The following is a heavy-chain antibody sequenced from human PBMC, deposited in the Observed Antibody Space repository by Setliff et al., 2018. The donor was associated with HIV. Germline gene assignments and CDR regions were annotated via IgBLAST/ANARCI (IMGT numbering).Heavy chain of an antibody. Sequence: SETLSLTCTVSGGSISSSGYYWGWIRQPPGKGLEWIGNMYYRGSTYYNPSLKSRVIISVDTSKNQFSLKLSSVTAADTAVYYCARAEFVLRPTHFDYWGQGTLVTVSS. D-gene: IGHD4-17*01. CDR1: GGSISSSGYY. CDR3: ARAEFVLRPTHFDY. CDR2: MYYRGST. V-gene: IGHV4-39*07. J-gene: IGHJ4*02.